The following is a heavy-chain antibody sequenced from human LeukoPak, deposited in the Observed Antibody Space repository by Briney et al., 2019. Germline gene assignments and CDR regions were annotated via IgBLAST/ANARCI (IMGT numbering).Heavy chain of an antibody. D-gene: IGHD4-23*01. Sequence: LSGGSLRLSCAASGFTFDDYAMHWVRQAPGKGLEWVSAISGSGGSTYYADSVKGRFTISRDNSKNTLYLQMNSLRAEDTAVYYCARRGVLADYGGVTFDYWGQGTLVTVSS. CDR2: ISGSGGST. CDR3: ARRGVLADYGGVTFDY. V-gene: IGHV3-23*01. CDR1: GFTFDDYA. J-gene: IGHJ4*02.